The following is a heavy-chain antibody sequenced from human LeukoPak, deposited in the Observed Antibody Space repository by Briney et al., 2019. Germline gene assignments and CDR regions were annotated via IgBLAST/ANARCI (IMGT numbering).Heavy chain of an antibody. V-gene: IGHV3-13*01. D-gene: IGHD1-26*01. CDR2: IDTAGDT. Sequence: GGSLRLSCAASGFTFSSYDMHWVRQVTGKGLEWVSAIDTAGDTYYPGSVKGRFTISRENAKNSLYLQMNSLRAGDTAVYYCARVGGATDAFDIWDQGTMVTVSS. J-gene: IGHJ3*02. CDR1: GFTFSSYD. CDR3: ARVGGATDAFDI.